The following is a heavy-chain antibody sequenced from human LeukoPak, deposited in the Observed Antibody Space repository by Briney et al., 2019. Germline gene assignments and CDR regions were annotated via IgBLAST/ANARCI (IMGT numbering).Heavy chain of an antibody. V-gene: IGHV4-59*12. CDR1: GGSISSYY. D-gene: IGHD3-10*01. CDR2: IYYSGST. Sequence: SETLSLTCTVSGGSISSYYWSWIRQPPGKGLEWIGYIYYSGSTNYNPSLKSRVTISVDTSKNQFSLKVSSVTAADTAVYYCAREAITMVRGVTHFNWFDPWGQGTLVTVSS. J-gene: IGHJ5*02. CDR3: AREAITMVRGVTHFNWFDP.